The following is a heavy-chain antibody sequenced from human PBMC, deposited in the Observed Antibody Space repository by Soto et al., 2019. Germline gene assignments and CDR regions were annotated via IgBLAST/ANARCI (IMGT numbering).Heavy chain of an antibody. CDR2: IYYSGST. CDR1: GGSISSGDYY. V-gene: IGHV4-30-4*01. J-gene: IGHJ4*02. CDR3: ASPTIEAAGTLFGY. Sequence: QVQLQESGPGLVKPSQTLSLTCTVSGGSISSGDYYWSWIRQPPGKGLEWIGYIYYSGSTYYNPSPKNRVTISVDTSKNQFSLKLSSVTAADTAVYYWASPTIEAAGTLFGYWGQGTLVTVSS. D-gene: IGHD6-13*01.